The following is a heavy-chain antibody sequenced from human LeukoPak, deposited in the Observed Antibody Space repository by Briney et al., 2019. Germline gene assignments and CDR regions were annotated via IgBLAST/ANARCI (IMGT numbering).Heavy chain of an antibody. V-gene: IGHV3-48*01. D-gene: IGHD7-27*01. CDR1: GFSFSSYS. CDR2: ISSGSRTI. CDR3: ARESITGDRDFDY. Sequence: GGSLRLSCAASGFSFSSYSMNWVRQAPGRGLGWISYISSGSRTIFYADSVKGRFTIFRDNAKNSLYLLMNSLRADDTAVYYCARESITGDRDFDYWGQGTLITVSS. J-gene: IGHJ4*02.